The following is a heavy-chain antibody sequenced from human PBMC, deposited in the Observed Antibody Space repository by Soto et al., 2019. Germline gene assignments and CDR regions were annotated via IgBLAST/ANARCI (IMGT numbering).Heavy chain of an antibody. J-gene: IGHJ6*02. CDR1: GYTFTSYY. CDR3: ARDPNLSLTYHYYGMDV. D-gene: IGHD7-27*01. CDR2: INPSGGSA. V-gene: IGHV1-46*01. Sequence: QVQLMQSGAEVKKPGASVKVSCKASGYTFTSYYIHWVRQAPGQGLEWMGIINPSGGSASYARKFQGRVAMTRDTSTSTVYMEVSSLGYEDTDVYYCARDPNLSLTYHYYGMDVWGQGTTVTVSS.